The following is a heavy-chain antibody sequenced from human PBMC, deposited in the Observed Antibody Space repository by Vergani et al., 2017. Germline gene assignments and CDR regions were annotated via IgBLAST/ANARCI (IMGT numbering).Heavy chain of an antibody. V-gene: IGHV3-23*01. CDR3: ARDLLLLYNRFDP. CDR2: ISGSGGST. J-gene: IGHJ5*02. Sequence: EVQLLESGGGLVQPGGSLRLSCAASGFTFSSYAMSWVRQAPGKGLEWVSAISGSGGSTYYADSVKGRFTISRDNSKSTMYLQMNSLGDEDTAVYYCARDLLLLYNRFDPWGQGTLVTVSS. CDR1: GFTFSSYA. D-gene: IGHD1-14*01.